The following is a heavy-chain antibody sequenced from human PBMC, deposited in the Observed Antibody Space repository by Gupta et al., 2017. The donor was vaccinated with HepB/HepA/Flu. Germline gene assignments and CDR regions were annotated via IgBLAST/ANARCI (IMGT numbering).Heavy chain of an antibody. J-gene: IGHJ5*02. D-gene: IGHD6-6*01. V-gene: IGHV2-5*02. CDR2: IYWDDDK. CDR1: GFSLSTSGVG. Sequence: QITLKESGPTLVKPTQTLTLTCTFSGFSLSTSGVGVGWIRQPPGKALEWLALIYWDDDKRYSPSLKSRLTITKDTSKNQVVLTMTNMDPVDTATYYCAHSTSYSSSSRWHWFDPWGQGTLVTVSS. CDR3: AHSTSYSSSSRWHWFDP.